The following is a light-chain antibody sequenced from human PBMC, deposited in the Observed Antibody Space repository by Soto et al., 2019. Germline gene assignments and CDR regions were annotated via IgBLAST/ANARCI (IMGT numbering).Light chain of an antibody. CDR1: SSDVGSYNL. V-gene: IGLV2-23*02. Sequence: QSALTQPASGSGSPGQSITISCTGTSSDVGSYNLVSWYQQHPGNAPKLMIYEVSKRPSGVSNRFSGSKSGNTASLTISGLQAEDEADYYCCSYAGSRVFGGGTKLTVL. CDR3: CSYAGSRV. CDR2: EVS. J-gene: IGLJ2*01.